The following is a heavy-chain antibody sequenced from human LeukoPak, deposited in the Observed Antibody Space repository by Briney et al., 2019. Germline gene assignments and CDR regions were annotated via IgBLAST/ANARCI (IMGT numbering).Heavy chain of an antibody. J-gene: IGHJ4*02. D-gene: IGHD4/OR15-4a*01. Sequence: QPGGSLRLSCAASGFTFNNYWMSWVRQAPGKGLEWVANIKEDGGETYYVDSVKGRFTISRDNAKNSLDLQMNSLRDEDTAVYYCARRKEVQTTFDYWGQGTLVTVSS. CDR2: IKEDGGET. CDR3: ARRKEVQTTFDY. CDR1: GFTFNNYW. V-gene: IGHV3-7*01.